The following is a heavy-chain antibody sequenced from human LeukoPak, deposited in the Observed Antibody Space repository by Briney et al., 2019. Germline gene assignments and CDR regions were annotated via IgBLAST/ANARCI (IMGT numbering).Heavy chain of an antibody. Sequence: SETLSLTRTVSGGSLTNYYWTWVRQPPRKGLERVGDIYYSGSTNYNPSLKSRVTISLDTSKNHFSLRLSSVTAADTAVYYCARGRDPLQPLDYWGQGTLVTVSS. V-gene: IGHV4-59*08. CDR1: GGSLTNYY. D-gene: IGHD2-2*01. CDR2: IYYSGST. CDR3: ARGRDPLQPLDY. J-gene: IGHJ4*02.